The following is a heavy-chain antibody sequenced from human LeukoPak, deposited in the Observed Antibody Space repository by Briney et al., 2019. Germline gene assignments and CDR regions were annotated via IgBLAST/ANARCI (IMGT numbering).Heavy chain of an antibody. CDR2: IWYDGSNK. CDR1: GLTFSSYG. D-gene: IGHD4-17*01. CDR3: ARESGGDYDDYYYYMDV. J-gene: IGHJ6*03. V-gene: IGHV3-33*01. Sequence: GGSLRLSCAASGLTFSSYGMHWVRQAPGKGLEWVAVIWYDGSNKYYADSVKGRFTISRDNSKNTLYLQMNSLRAEDTAVYYCARESGGDYDDYYYYMDVWGKGTTVTVSS.